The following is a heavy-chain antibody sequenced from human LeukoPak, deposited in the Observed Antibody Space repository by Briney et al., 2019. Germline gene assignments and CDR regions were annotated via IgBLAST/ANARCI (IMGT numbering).Heavy chain of an antibody. D-gene: IGHD4-23*01. V-gene: IGHV3-53*01. J-gene: IGHJ4*02. CDR2: IYSGGST. CDR1: GFTVSSNY. Sequence: GGSLRLSCAASGFTVSSNYMSWVRQAPGKGLEWVSVIYSGGSTYYADSVKGRFTISGDNSKNTLYLQMNSLRAEDTAVYYCARVGTTVVTPFDYWGRGTLVTVSS. CDR3: ARVGTTVVTPFDY.